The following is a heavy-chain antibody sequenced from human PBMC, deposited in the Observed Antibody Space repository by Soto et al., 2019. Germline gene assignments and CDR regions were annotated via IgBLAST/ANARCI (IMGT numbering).Heavy chain of an antibody. CDR2: ISGSGGST. J-gene: IGHJ6*02. CDR1: GFTLSSYA. Sequence: GGALRLSCSASGFTLSSYAMSWVRQAPGKGLEWVSAISGSGGSTYYADSVKGRFTISRDNSKNTLYLQMNSLRAEDTAVYYCAKGSYSSYYYYGMDVWGQGTTVTVSS. CDR3: AKGSYSSYYYYGMDV. V-gene: IGHV3-23*01. D-gene: IGHD1-26*01.